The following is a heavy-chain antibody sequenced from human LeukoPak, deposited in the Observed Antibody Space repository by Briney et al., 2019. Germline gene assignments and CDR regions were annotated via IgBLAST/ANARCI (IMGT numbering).Heavy chain of an antibody. CDR2: VYYSGPT. CDR1: GGTISLSYYY. V-gene: IGHV4-39*07. D-gene: IGHD6-19*01. Sequence: SDTLSLTCSVSGGTISLSYYYWGWIPQPPGKALEWIGSVYYSGPTSYNPSLKSRVTISVDMSKNHFSLRLSSVTAADTAMYYCARGTLYSGWSYYFDYWGQGSQVTVSS. J-gene: IGHJ4*02. CDR3: ARGTLYSGWSYYFDY.